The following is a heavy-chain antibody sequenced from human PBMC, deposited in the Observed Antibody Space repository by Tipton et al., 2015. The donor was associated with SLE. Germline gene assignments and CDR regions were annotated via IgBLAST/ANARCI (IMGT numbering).Heavy chain of an antibody. D-gene: IGHD3-22*01. J-gene: IGHJ4*02. Sequence: SLRLSCAASEFTFRNFAMHWVRQAPGKVLEWLAVISYDGTTKYYADSVRGRFTISRDNSKSTLYLQMNSLRAEDTAVYYCARDYDSSGIFLYWGQGTLVTVSS. CDR1: EFTFRNFA. CDR3: ARDYDSSGIFLY. CDR2: ISYDGTTK. V-gene: IGHV3-30-3*01.